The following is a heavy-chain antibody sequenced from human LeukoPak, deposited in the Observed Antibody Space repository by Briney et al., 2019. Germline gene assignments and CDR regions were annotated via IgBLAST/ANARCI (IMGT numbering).Heavy chain of an antibody. J-gene: IGHJ4*02. CDR1: GFTFGTYW. D-gene: IGHD4-23*01. CDR2: INTDGSTT. Sequence: GGSLRLSCAASGFTFGTYWMHWVRQAPGEGLVWLSRINTDGSTTYYADSVRGRFTFSRDNAKNTLYLQMNSLRAEDTAVYYCTRGRSGGYLDYWGQGTLDAVSS. V-gene: IGHV3-74*01. CDR3: TRGRSGGYLDY.